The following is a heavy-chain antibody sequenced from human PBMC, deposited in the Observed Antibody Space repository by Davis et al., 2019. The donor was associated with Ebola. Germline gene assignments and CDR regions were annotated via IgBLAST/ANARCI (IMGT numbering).Heavy chain of an antibody. D-gene: IGHD5-12*01. CDR2: ISHSGST. CDR3: ASSSGYGRNWFDP. CDR1: GDSISSGNW. V-gene: IGHV4-4*02. J-gene: IGHJ5*02. Sequence: SETLSLTCAVSGDSISSGNWWSWVRQPPGKGLEWIGEISHSGSTNYNPSLKSRVTISLDTSKNQFSLQLNSVTPEDTAVYYCASSSGYGRNWFDPWGQGTLVTVSS.